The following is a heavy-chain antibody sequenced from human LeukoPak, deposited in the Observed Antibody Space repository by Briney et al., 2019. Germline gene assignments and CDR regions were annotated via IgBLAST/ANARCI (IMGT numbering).Heavy chain of an antibody. D-gene: IGHD3-10*01. V-gene: IGHV4-39*01. CDR1: GGSISSSNYY. CDR3: ARHGSYGSGSYYHFDY. J-gene: IGHJ4*02. Sequence: SETLSLTCTVSGGSISSSNYYWGWIRQPPGKGLEWIGSIYYTGSTYYNPSLKSRVTVSVDTSKNQFSLKLSSVTAADTAVYYCARHGSYGSGSYYHFDYWGQGTLVTVSS. CDR2: IYYTGST.